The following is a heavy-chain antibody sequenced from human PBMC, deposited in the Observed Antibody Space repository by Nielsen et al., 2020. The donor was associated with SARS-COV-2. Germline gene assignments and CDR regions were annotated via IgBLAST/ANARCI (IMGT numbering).Heavy chain of an antibody. J-gene: IGHJ4*02. CDR1: GFTFSSYS. CDR3: ARGPRGYSYGNFDY. D-gene: IGHD5-18*01. CDR2: ISSSSSYI. V-gene: IGHV3-21*01. Sequence: GGSPRLSCAASGFTFSSYSMNWVRQAPGKGLEWVSSISSSSSYIYYADSVKGRFTISRDNAKNSLYLQMNSLRAEDTAVYYCARGPRGYSYGNFDYWGQGTLVTVSS.